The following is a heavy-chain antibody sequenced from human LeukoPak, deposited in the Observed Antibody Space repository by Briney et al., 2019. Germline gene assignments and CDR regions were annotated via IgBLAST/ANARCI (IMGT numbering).Heavy chain of an antibody. CDR3: ARDIGLNYYYYYGMDV. Sequence: SGTLSLTCSVSGGSISSYYWSWIRQPPGKGLEWIGYIYYSGSTNYNPSLKSRITISVDTSKNQFSLKLSSVTAADTAVYYCARDIGLNYYYYYGMDVWGQGTTVTVSS. CDR2: IYYSGST. CDR1: GGSISSYY. J-gene: IGHJ6*02. V-gene: IGHV4-59*01. D-gene: IGHD3-10*01.